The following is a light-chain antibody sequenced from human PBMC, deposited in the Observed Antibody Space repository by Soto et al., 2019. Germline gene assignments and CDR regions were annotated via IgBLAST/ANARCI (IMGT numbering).Light chain of an antibody. CDR1: SSNIGAGYD. CDR2: GTT. Sequence: QLVLTQPPSVSGAPGQRVTISCTGSSSNIGAGYDLHWYQQLPGTAPKLLMYGTTNRPSGVPDRFSGSKSGTSASLAITGLQAEDEADYYCQSYDSSLSGWVFGGGTKVTVL. J-gene: IGLJ3*02. CDR3: QSYDSSLSGWV. V-gene: IGLV1-40*01.